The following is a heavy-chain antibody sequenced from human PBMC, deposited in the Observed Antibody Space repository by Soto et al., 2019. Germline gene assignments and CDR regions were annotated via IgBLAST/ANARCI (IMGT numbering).Heavy chain of an antibody. Sequence: PSETLSLTCTVSGGSISSYSWSWIRQPPGKGLEWIGYIYYSGSTNYNPSLKSRVTISVDTSKNQFSLKLSSVTAADTAVYYCARDTGYSSSWYWFDPWGQGTLVTVSS. CDR1: GGSISSYS. V-gene: IGHV4-59*01. CDR3: ARDTGYSSSWYWFDP. CDR2: IYYSGST. D-gene: IGHD6-13*01. J-gene: IGHJ5*02.